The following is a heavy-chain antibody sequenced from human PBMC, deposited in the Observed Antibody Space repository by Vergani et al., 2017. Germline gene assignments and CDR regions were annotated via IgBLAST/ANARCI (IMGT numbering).Heavy chain of an antibody. CDR2: ISGSGGSI. J-gene: IGHJ4*02. D-gene: IGHD5-18*01. CDR3: ARDGNSYGR. V-gene: IGHV3-23*01. Sequence: EVQLLESGGGLVQPGGSLRLSCAASGFTFSSYAMSWVRQAPGKGLGWVSAISGSGGSIYYAESVKGRFTISRDNAKNSLYLQMNSLGAEATAVYYCARDGNSYGRWGQGTLVNVSS. CDR1: GFTFSSYA.